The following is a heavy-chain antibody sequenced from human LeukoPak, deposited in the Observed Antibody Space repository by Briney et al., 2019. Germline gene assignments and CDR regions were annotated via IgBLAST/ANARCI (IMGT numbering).Heavy chain of an antibody. Sequence: GGSLRLSCAASGFTFSSYWTHWVRQAPGKGLVWVSRINSDGSSTSYADSVKGRFTISRDNAKNTLYLQMNSLRAEDTAVYYCARDQSAYGMDVWGQGTTVTVSS. J-gene: IGHJ6*02. CDR2: INSDGSST. V-gene: IGHV3-74*01. CDR1: GFTFSSYW. CDR3: ARDQSAYGMDV.